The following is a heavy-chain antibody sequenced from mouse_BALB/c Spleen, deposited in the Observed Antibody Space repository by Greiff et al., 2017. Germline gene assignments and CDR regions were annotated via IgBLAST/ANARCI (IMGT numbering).Heavy chain of an antibody. CDR3: TRRWLPYYFDY. CDR2: IRLKSNNYAT. CDR1: GFTFSNYW. V-gene: IGHV6-6*02. Sequence: EVKVEESGGGLVQPGGSMKLSCVASGFTFSNYWMNWVRQSPEKGLEWVAEIRLKSNNYATHYAESVKGRFTISRDDSKSSVYLQMNNLRAEDTGIYYCTRRWLPYYFDYWGQGTTLTVSS. D-gene: IGHD2-3*01. J-gene: IGHJ2*01.